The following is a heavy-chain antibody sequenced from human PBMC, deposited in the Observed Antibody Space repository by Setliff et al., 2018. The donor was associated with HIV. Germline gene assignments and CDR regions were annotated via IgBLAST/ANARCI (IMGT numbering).Heavy chain of an antibody. CDR2: IVPIFGTP. J-gene: IGHJ6*04. CDR1: GDNFNSHS. D-gene: IGHD2-15*01. Sequence: SVKVSCKASGDNFNSHSISWVRQAPGQGLEWMGGIVPIFGTPNYAQKFKGRLTITADESTSTGYMELSRLRSEDTAAYFCARDSRDIVVVIAPEPEPYYYYGKDVWGEGTTVTVSS. V-gene: IGHV1-69*13. CDR3: ARDSRDIVVVIAPEPEPYYYYGKDV.